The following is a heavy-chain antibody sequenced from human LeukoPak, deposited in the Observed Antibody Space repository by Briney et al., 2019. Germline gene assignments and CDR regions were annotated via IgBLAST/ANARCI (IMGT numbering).Heavy chain of an antibody. J-gene: IGHJ4*02. V-gene: IGHV4-34*01. CDR1: GGSFSGYY. D-gene: IGHD6-13*01. Sequence: PSETLSLTCAVYGGSFSGYYWSWIRQPPGKGLEWIGEINHSGSTSYNPSLKSRVTISVDTSKNQFSLKLSSVTAADTAVYYCARAGSSSWYRGEYFDYWGQGTLVTVSS. CDR2: INHSGST. CDR3: ARAGSSSWYRGEYFDY.